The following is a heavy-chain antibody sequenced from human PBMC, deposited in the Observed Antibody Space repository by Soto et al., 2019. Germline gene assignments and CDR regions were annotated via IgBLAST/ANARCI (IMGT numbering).Heavy chain of an antibody. CDR2: ISYDGSNK. Sequence: GGSLRLSCAASGFTFSSYGMHWVRQAPGKGLEWVAVISYDGSNKYYADSVKGRFTISRDNSKNTLYLQMNSLRAEDTAVYYCAKGGIAEYYFDYWGQGTLVTVSS. V-gene: IGHV3-30*18. J-gene: IGHJ4*02. CDR3: AKGGIAEYYFDY. D-gene: IGHD6-13*01. CDR1: GFTFSSYG.